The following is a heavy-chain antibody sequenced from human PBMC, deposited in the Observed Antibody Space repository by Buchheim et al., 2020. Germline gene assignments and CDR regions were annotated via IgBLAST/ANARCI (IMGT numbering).Heavy chain of an antibody. Sequence: EVQLVESGGGLVQPGGSLRLSCAASGFTFSSYWMSWVRQAPGRGLEWVANIKQDGSEKYYVDSVKGRFTISRDNATNTLYLQMNSLRAEDTAVYYCARVRGDYPVNWFDPWGQGTL. CDR1: GFTFSSYW. CDR3: ARVRGDYPVNWFDP. J-gene: IGHJ5*02. D-gene: IGHD4-17*01. V-gene: IGHV3-7*01. CDR2: IKQDGSEK.